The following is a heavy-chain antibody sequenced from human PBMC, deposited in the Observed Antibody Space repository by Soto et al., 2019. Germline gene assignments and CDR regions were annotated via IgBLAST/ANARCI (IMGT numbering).Heavy chain of an antibody. CDR1: GYTFTSYY. CDR3: ASGGYSYGYIYYYYGMDV. CDR2: INPSGGST. V-gene: IGHV1-46*01. D-gene: IGHD5-18*01. Sequence: ASVKVSCKASGYTFTSYYMHWVRQAPGQGLEWMGIINPSGGSTSYAQKFQGRVTMTRDTSTSTVYMELSSLRSEDTAVYYCASGGYSYGYIYYYYGMDVWGQGTTVTVSS. J-gene: IGHJ6*02.